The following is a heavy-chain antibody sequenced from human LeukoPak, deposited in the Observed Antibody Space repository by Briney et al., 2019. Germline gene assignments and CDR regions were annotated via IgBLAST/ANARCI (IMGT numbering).Heavy chain of an antibody. J-gene: IGHJ4*02. CDR3: ARTGRRDSGGYYYFDY. CDR1: GGSISSGGYY. Sequence: SETLSLTCTVSGGSISSGGYYWGWIRQQPGKGLEWIGYIYYSGNTYYNPSLKSRFTISVDTSKNQFSLKLSSVTAADTAVYYCARTGRRDSGGYYYFDYWGQGTPVTVSS. D-gene: IGHD3-22*01. V-gene: IGHV4-31*03. CDR2: IYYSGNT.